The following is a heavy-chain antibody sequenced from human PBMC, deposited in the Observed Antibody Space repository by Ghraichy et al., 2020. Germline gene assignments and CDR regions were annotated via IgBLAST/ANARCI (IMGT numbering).Heavy chain of an antibody. D-gene: IGHD3-3*01. CDR1: GGSVSSGSYY. Sequence: SETLSLTCTVSGGSVSSGSYYWSWIRQPPGKGLEWIGYIYYSGSTNYNPSLKSRVTISVDTSKNQFSLKLSSVTAADTAVYYCARARLLDFWSGYYQAPTMNVIDYWGQGTLVTVSS. CDR3: ARARLLDFWSGYYQAPTMNVIDY. J-gene: IGHJ4*02. V-gene: IGHV4-61*01. CDR2: IYYSGST.